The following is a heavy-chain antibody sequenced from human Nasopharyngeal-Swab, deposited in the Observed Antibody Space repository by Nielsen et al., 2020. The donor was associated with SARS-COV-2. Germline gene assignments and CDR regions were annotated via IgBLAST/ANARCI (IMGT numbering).Heavy chain of an antibody. Sequence: SETLSLTCTVSGGSVSSGSYYWSWIRQPPGMGLEWIGYISHSGSTNYTPSLKSRVTISIDTSKKQLSLKLRSVTAADTAVYYCARIDGWGAMDVWGQGTTVTVSS. D-gene: IGHD3-10*01. CDR3: ARIDGWGAMDV. V-gene: IGHV4-61*01. J-gene: IGHJ6*02. CDR2: ISHSGST. CDR1: GGSVSSGSYY.